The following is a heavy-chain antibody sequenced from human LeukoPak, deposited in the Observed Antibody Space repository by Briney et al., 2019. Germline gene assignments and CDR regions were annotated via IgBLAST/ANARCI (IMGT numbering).Heavy chain of an antibody. CDR1: GFTFSSYA. Sequence: GWSLRLSCAASGFTFSSYAMSWVRQAPGKGLEWVSAISGSGGSTYYADSVKGRFTISRDNSKNTLYLQMNSLRAEDTAVYYCAKEGLYVWGSYGAFDIWGQGTMVTVSS. J-gene: IGHJ3*02. CDR3: AKEGLYVWGSYGAFDI. CDR2: ISGSGGST. D-gene: IGHD3-16*01. V-gene: IGHV3-23*01.